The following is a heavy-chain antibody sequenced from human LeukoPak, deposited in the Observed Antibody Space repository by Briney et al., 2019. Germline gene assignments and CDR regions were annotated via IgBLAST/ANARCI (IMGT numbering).Heavy chain of an antibody. CDR1: GFTFSSYA. CDR3: ARGLGTMVRGVIITRFDY. CDR2: INHSGST. V-gene: IGHV4-34*01. Sequence: GSLRLSCAASGFTFSSYAMSWIRQPPGKGLEWIGEINHSGSTNYNPSLKSRVTISVDTSKNQFSLKLSSVTAADTAVYYCARGLGTMVRGVIITRFDYWGQGTLVTVSS. D-gene: IGHD3-10*01. J-gene: IGHJ4*02.